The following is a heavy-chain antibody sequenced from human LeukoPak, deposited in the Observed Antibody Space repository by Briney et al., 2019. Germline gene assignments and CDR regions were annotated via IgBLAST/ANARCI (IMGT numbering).Heavy chain of an antibody. CDR1: GFTFNTYT. CDR2: INWNGGST. D-gene: IGHD3-22*01. CDR3: ARDGPSYYYDSSGYLYYSDY. J-gene: IGHJ4*02. V-gene: IGHV3-20*04. Sequence: GGSLRLSCAASGFTFNTYTMNWVRQAPGKGLEWVSGINWNGGSTGYADSVKGRFTISRDNAKNSLYLQMNSLRAEDTALYYCARDGPSYYYDSSGYLYYSDYWGQGTLVTVSS.